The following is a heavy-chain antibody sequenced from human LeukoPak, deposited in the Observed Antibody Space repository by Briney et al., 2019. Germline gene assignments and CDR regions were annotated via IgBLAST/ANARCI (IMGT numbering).Heavy chain of an antibody. CDR3: AKVYTTTVTTYFDY. J-gene: IGHJ4*02. Sequence: GGSLRLSCAASGFTFSSYWMHWVRQAPGKGLVWVSRINSDGSSTSYADSVKGRFTISRDNAKNTLYLQMNSLRAEDTAVYYCAKVYTTTVTTYFDYWGQGTLVTVSS. CDR2: INSDGSST. V-gene: IGHV3-74*01. CDR1: GFTFSSYW. D-gene: IGHD4-17*01.